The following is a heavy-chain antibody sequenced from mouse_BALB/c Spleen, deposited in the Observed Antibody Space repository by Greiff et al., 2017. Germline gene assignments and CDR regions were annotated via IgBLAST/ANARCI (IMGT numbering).Heavy chain of an antibody. CDR3: ARKYGNYLYAMDY. Sequence: QVQLKQSGAELAKPGASVKMSCKASGYTFTSYWMHWVKQRPGQGLEWIGYINPSTGYTEYNQKFKDKATLTADKSSSTAYMQLSSLTSEDSAVYYCARKYGNYLYAMDYWGQGTSVTVSS. J-gene: IGHJ4*01. V-gene: IGHV1-7*01. CDR2: INPSTGYT. D-gene: IGHD2-10*02. CDR1: GYTFTSYW.